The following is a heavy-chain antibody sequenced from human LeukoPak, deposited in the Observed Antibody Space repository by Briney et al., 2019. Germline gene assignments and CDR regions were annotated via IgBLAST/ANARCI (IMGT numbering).Heavy chain of an antibody. CDR2: ISSSSSSI. Sequence: PGGSLRLSCAASGFTFSSYSMNWVRQAPGKGLEWVSHISSSSSSIYYADSVKGRFTISRDNAKNSLYLQMNSLRDEDTAVHYCARDGSYYYDSSGYYYFDYWGQGTLVTVSS. J-gene: IGHJ4*02. CDR3: ARDGSYYYDSSGYYYFDY. CDR1: GFTFSSYS. D-gene: IGHD3-22*01. V-gene: IGHV3-48*02.